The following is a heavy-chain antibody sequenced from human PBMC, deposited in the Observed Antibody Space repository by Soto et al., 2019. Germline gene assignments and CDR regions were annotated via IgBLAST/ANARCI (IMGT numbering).Heavy chain of an antibody. Sequence: EVQLVESGGGLVQPGGSLRLSCAASGFTFSDYWMSWVRQAPGKGLECVANIKTDGSEKYYVDPVKGRFTISRDNAKNSLYRQMNSGRAEDTAVYYCASSMGRGGNDYWGQGTLVAVSS. CDR1: GFTFSDYW. D-gene: IGHD3-10*01. V-gene: IGHV3-7*05. CDR3: ASSMGRGGNDY. CDR2: IKTDGSEK. J-gene: IGHJ4*02.